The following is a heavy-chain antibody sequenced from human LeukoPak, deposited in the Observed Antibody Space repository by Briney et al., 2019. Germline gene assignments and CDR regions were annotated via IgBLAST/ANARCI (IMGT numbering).Heavy chain of an antibody. J-gene: IGHJ4*02. D-gene: IGHD3-10*01. V-gene: IGHV3-64D*09. CDR3: VKVYGSGSSFGRHFDY. CDR2: ISSNGGST. CDR1: GFTFSSYA. Sequence: PGGSLRLSCSASGFTFSSYAMHWVRQAPGKGLEYVSAISSNGGSTYYADSVKGRFTISRDNSKNTLYLQMSSLRAEDTAVYYCVKVYGSGSSFGRHFDYWGQGTLVIVSS.